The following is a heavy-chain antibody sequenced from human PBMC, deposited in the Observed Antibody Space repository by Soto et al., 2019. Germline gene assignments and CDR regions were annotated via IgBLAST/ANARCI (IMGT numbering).Heavy chain of an antibody. D-gene: IGHD3-22*01. CDR3: ARVRSQYYYDSSGSAAFDI. CDR2: IKQDGSEK. V-gene: IGHV3-7*01. J-gene: IGHJ3*02. Sequence: PGGSLRLSCAASGFTFSSYWMSWVRQAPGKGLEWVANIKQDGSEKYYVDSVKGRFTISRDNAKNSLYLQMNSLRAEDTAVYYCARVRSQYYYDSSGSAAFDIWGQGTMVTVS. CDR1: GFTFSSYW.